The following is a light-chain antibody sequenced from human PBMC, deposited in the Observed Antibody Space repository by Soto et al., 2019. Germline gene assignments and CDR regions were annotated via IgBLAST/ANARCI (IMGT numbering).Light chain of an antibody. CDR2: LKSDGSH. J-gene: IGLJ2*01. CDR3: QTWGTGIYVV. V-gene: IGLV4-69*01. Sequence: QSVLTQAPSASAPLGASVKLTCSLSSGHSTYAIAWHQQQPDKGPRYLMNLKSDGSHTKGDGIPDRFSGSSSGAERYLIISSLQSEDEADYYCQTWGTGIYVVFGGGTKVTVL. CDR1: SGHSTYA.